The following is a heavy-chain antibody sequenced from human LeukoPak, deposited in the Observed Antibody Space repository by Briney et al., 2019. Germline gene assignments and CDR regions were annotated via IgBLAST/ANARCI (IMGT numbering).Heavy chain of an antibody. D-gene: IGHD3-3*01. CDR2: IYYSGST. Sequence: SETLSLTCTISGGSISSYYWSWIRQPPGKGLEWIGYIYYSGSTNYNPSLKSRVTISVDTSKNQFSLKLSSVTAAGTAVYYCATSYPYYDFWSGYYRRHDAFDIWGQGTMVTVSS. CDR1: GGSISSYY. J-gene: IGHJ3*02. V-gene: IGHV4-59*01. CDR3: ATSYPYYDFWSGYYRRHDAFDI.